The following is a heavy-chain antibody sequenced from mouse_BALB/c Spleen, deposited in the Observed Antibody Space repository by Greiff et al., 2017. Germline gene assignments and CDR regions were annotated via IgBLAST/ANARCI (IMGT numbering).Heavy chain of an antibody. D-gene: IGHD2-4*01. J-gene: IGHJ4*01. V-gene: IGHV1S29*02. CDR3: ARPYYDYPYAMDY. CDR1: GYTFTDYN. Sequence: VQLQQSGPELVKPGASVKISCKASGYTFTDYNMHWVKQSHGKSLEWIGYIYPYNGGTGYNQKFKSKATLTVDNSSSTAYMELRSLTSEDSAVYYCARPYYDYPYAMDYWGQGTSVTVSS. CDR2: IYPYNGGT.